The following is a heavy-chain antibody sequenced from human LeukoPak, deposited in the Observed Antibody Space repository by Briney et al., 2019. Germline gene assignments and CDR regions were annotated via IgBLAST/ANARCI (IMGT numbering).Heavy chain of an antibody. D-gene: IGHD6-13*01. Sequence: SETLSLTCAVSGGSISSGGYSWSWIRQPPGKGLEWISYISHSGSTFYNPSLKSRVTISVDRSKNQFSLKLSSVTAADTAVYYCARYSSSWPYWYFDLWGRGTLVTVSS. CDR3: ARYSSSWPYWYFDL. CDR1: GGSISSGGYS. V-gene: IGHV4-30-2*01. J-gene: IGHJ2*01. CDR2: ISHSGST.